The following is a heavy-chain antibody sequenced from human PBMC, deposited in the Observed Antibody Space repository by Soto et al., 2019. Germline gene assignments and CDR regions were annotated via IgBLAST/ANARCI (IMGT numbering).Heavy chain of an antibody. Sequence: SETLSLTCAVYGGSFSGYYWSWIRQPPGKGLEWIGEINHSGSTNYNPSLKSRVTISVDTSKNQFSLKLSSVTAADTAVYYCARGLPRYGGLVDYWRQGTLVTVSS. D-gene: IGHD3-10*01. CDR1: GGSFSGYY. J-gene: IGHJ4*02. CDR3: ARGLPRYGGLVDY. V-gene: IGHV4-34*01. CDR2: INHSGST.